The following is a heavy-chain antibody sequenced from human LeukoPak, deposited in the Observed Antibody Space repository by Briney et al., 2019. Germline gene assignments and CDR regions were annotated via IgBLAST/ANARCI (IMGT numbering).Heavy chain of an antibody. Sequence: GGSLRLSCAASGFTFSSYWMNWARQAPGKGLEWVASINHNGNVNYYVDSVKGRFTISRDNAKNSLYLQMSNLRAEDTAVYYCAKSWDFWSGYRFDYWGQGTLVTVSS. CDR2: INHNGNVN. D-gene: IGHD3-3*01. CDR1: GFTFSSYW. J-gene: IGHJ4*02. V-gene: IGHV3-7*03. CDR3: AKSWDFWSGYRFDY.